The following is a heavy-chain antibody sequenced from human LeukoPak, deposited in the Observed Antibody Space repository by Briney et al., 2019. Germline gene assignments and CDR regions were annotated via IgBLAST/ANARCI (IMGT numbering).Heavy chain of an antibody. CDR1: GFTLSSHA. V-gene: IGHV3-23*01. D-gene: IGHD3-10*01. CDR2: ISGSSSST. CDR3: ANDGSNCYGSGMGSPEYFDI. Sequence: GGSLRLSCAASGFTLSSHAMSYVRQAPGKGLEWVSAISGSSSSTCYGAYVKGRFTSSRDNSMNTLYLQMNSLRAEETAVYYCANDGSNCYGSGMGSPEYFDIWGQGTMVTVSS. J-gene: IGHJ3*02.